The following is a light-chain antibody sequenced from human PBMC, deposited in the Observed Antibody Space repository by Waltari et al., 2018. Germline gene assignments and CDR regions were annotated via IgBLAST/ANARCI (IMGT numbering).Light chain of an antibody. J-gene: IGLJ3*02. V-gene: IGLV2-14*03. CDR3: CSFTSSSTWV. CDR2: DVS. Sequence: QSALTQPAPVSGSPGQSIPISCTGTTSALGGYNYVSWYQQHPGKAPKLIIFDVSSRPSGVSNRFSGSKSANTASLIISGLQAEDEADYYCCSFTSSSTWVFGGGTKLTVL. CDR1: TSALGGYNY.